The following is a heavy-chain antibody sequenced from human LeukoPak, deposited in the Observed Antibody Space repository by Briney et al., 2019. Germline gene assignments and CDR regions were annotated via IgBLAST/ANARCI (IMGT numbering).Heavy chain of an antibody. Sequence: SETLSLTCAVYGGSFSGYYWSWIRQPPGKGLEWVGEINHSGSTNYNPSLKSRVTISVDTSKSPFSMQLSSVTAADTAVYYCARAPPIMITCGGVILEGYYFDYWGQGTLVTVSS. J-gene: IGHJ4*02. CDR2: INHSGST. D-gene: IGHD3-16*02. V-gene: IGHV4-34*01. CDR3: ARAPPIMITCGGVILEGYYFDY. CDR1: GGSFSGYY.